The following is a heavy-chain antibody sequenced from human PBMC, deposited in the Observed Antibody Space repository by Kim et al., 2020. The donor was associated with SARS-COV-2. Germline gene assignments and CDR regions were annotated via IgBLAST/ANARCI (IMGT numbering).Heavy chain of an antibody. Sequence: TGYADCVKGRITISRDNAKNTLYLQMNSLSAEDTAMYYCAKGGLPGALDYWGQGTLVTVSS. D-gene: IGHD3-16*01. V-gene: IGHV3-74*01. CDR3: AKGGLPGALDY. J-gene: IGHJ4*02. CDR2: T.